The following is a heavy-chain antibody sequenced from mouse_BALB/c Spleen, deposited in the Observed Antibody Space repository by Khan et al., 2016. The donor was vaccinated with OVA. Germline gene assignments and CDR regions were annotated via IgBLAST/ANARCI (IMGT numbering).Heavy chain of an antibody. J-gene: IGHJ2*01. Sequence: EVQLQESGGGLVQPGGSLKLSCAASGFDFSRYWMSWVRQAPGKGLEWIGEINPDSSTINYTTSLKDQFIISRDNDKNTLYLQMSNVRSEDTALYYCARLYYYGHFDYWGQGTTLTVSS. D-gene: IGHD1-1*01. V-gene: IGHV4-1*02. CDR2: INPDSSTI. CDR1: GFDFSRYW. CDR3: ARLYYYGHFDY.